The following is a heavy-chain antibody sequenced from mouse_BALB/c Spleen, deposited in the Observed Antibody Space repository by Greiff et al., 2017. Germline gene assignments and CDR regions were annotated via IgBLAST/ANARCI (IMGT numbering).Heavy chain of an antibody. V-gene: IGHV1-14*01. CDR3: ARSGDGYYYWYFDV. CDR2: INPYNDGT. D-gene: IGHD2-3*01. J-gene: IGHJ1*01. Sequence: EVQLQQSGPELVKPGASVKMSCKASGYTFTSYVMHWVKQKPGQGLEWIGYINPYNDGTKYNEKFKGKATLTSDKSSSTAYMELSSLTSEDSAVYYCARSGDGYYYWYFDVWGAGTTVTVSS. CDR1: GYTFTSYV.